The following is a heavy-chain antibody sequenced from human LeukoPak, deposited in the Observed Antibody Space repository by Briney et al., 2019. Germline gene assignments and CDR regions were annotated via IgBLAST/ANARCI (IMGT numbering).Heavy chain of an antibody. CDR3: ARVKTFVGRAGGFTMVRGVKNWFDP. Sequence: ASVKVSRMASGYTFTGYYMHWVRPAPGQGLEWMGWINPDSGGTNYAQKFQGRVTMTRNTSISTAYMELSSLRSEDTAVYYCARVKTFVGRAGGFTMVRGVKNWFDPWGQGTLVTVSS. CDR2: INPDSGGT. J-gene: IGHJ5*02. D-gene: IGHD3-10*01. V-gene: IGHV1-2*02. CDR1: GYTFTGYY.